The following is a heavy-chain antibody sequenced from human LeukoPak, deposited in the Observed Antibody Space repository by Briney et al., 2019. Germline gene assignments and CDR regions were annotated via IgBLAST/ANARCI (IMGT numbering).Heavy chain of an antibody. CDR3: LAQYYFDY. CDR2: ITSKGDGGTT. CDR1: GFTLSDAY. V-gene: IGHV3-15*01. D-gene: IGHD5-24*01. Sequence: KPGGSLRLSCAASGFTLSDAYMTWVRQTPGKGLEWVGRITSKGDGGTTHYAAPVKGRFIISRDDSKGTLYLQLNSLRTDDTAVYYCLAQYYFDYWGRGTLVTVSS. J-gene: IGHJ4*02.